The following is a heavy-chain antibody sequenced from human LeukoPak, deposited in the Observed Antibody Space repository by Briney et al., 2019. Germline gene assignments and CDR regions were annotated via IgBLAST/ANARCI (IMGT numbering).Heavy chain of an antibody. CDR3: ARGRGYIDDSGGYSAFDI. J-gene: IGHJ3*02. Sequence: GASVKVSCKASGYTFTSYGISWVRQAPGQGLEWMGWISAYNGNTNYAQKLQGRVTMTTDTSTSTAYMELRSLRSDDTAVYYCARGRGYIDDSGGYSAFDIWGQGTMVTVSS. D-gene: IGHD3-22*01. CDR1: GYTFTSYG. CDR2: ISAYNGNT. V-gene: IGHV1-18*01.